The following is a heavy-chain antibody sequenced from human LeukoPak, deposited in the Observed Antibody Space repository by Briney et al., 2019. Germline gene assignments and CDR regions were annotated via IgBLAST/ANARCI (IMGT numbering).Heavy chain of an antibody. V-gene: IGHV4-59*08. CDR1: GGSTNSYN. D-gene: IGHD2-15*01. J-gene: IGHJ4*02. CDR2: ISYNGSP. CDR3: ARFRGTSSWHQEVFDY. Sequence: SETLSLTCTVSGGSTNSYNWNWIRQPPGKGLEWIGYISYNGSPDYNPSFKSRVTMSVDTSQGQFSLRLSSETAADTAVYYCARFRGTSSWHQEVFDYWGQGTLVIVSS.